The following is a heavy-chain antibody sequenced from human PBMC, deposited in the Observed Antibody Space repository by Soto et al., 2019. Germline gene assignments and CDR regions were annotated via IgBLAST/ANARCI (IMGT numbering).Heavy chain of an antibody. CDR2: IYHSGST. V-gene: IGHV4-59*01. J-gene: IGHJ6*02. Sequence: QVQLQESGPGLVKPSETLSLTCTVSGGSISSYYWTWIRQPPGRGLEWLGYIYHSGSTDYNPSLKSRVTVSVDRSKNQFSLRLSSVTAADTAIYYCAREQSGPFGMDVWGQGTTVTVSS. CDR3: AREQSGPFGMDV. CDR1: GGSISSYY. D-gene: IGHD3-3*01.